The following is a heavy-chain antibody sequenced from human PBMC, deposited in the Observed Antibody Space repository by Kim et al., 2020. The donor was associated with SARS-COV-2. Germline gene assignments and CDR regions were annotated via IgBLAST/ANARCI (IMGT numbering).Heavy chain of an antibody. CDR3: ARLTTNYHDY. J-gene: IGHJ4*02. V-gene: IGHV3-23*01. CDR1: GFTFSTYA. Sequence: GGSLRLSCATSGFTFSTYAMSWVRQAPGKGLEWVSALSGGGNSAYYADPVNGRFTISRDNSNNILYLQMNGLRVEDTARYYCARLTTNYHDYWGQGTL. CDR2: LSGGGNSA. D-gene: IGHD4-4*01.